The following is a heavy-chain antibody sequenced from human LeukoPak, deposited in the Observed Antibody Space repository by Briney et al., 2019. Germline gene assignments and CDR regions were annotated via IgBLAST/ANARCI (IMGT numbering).Heavy chain of an antibody. J-gene: IGHJ6*03. CDR2: IYTSGST. Sequence: SETLSLTCTVSGGSISSSSYYWGWIRQPPGKGLEWIGRIYTSGSTNYNPSLKSRVTISVDTSKNQFSLKLSSVTAADTAVYYCARTGGYDYDYYYYYMDVWGKGTTVTVSS. CDR1: GGSISSSSYY. D-gene: IGHD5-12*01. CDR3: ARTGGYDYDYYYYYMDV. V-gene: IGHV4-39*07.